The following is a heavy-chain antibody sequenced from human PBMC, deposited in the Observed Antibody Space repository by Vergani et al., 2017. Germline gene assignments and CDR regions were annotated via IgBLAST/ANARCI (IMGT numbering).Heavy chain of an antibody. CDR1: GGSFSSAGYY. J-gene: IGHJ4*02. CDR3: ARSRSATGTTDYFDY. CDR2: IFYSGST. V-gene: IGHV4-31*03. D-gene: IGHD4-17*01. Sequence: QVQLQESGPGLVKPSQTLSLTCSVSGGSFSSAGYYWSWIRQHPGKGLEWIGYIFYSGSTYYNPSLKSRVTISVETSKNQFSLNLNSVTAADTAVYFCARSRSATGTTDYFDYWGQGTLVTVSS.